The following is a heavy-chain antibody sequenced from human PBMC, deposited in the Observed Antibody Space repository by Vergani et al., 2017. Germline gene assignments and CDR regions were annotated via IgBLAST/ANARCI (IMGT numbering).Heavy chain of an antibody. V-gene: IGHV4-59*01. CDR2: IYYSGST. CDR3: ARVGVTFGGHGMDV. CDR1: GGSISSYY. D-gene: IGHD3-16*01. J-gene: IGHJ6*02. Sequence: QVQLQESGPGLVKPSETLSLTCTVSGGSISSYYWRWIRQPPGKGLEWIGYIYYSGSTNYNPSLKSRVTISVDTSKNQFSLKLSSVTAADTAVYYCARVGVTFGGHGMDVWGQGTTVTVSS.